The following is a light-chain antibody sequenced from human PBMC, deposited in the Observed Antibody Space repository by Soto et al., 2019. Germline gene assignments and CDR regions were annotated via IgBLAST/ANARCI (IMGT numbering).Light chain of an antibody. J-gene: IGKJ5*01. CDR1: QSISSY. Sequence: DIQIAQSPSSLSASVGDRVTIPCRASQSISSYLNWYQQKPGKAPKLLIYAASSLQSGVPSRFSGSGSGTDFTLTISSLQPEDFATYYCQQSYSTLITFGQGTRLEI. V-gene: IGKV1-39*01. CDR3: QQSYSTLIT. CDR2: AAS.